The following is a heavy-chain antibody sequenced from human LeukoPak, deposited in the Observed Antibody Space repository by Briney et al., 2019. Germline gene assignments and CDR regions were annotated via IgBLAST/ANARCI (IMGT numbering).Heavy chain of an antibody. J-gene: IGHJ1*01. V-gene: IGHV3-21*01. CDR3: ASDSYSPEYFQH. CDR2: ISLNSAAI. CDR1: GFAFSTYS. D-gene: IGHD2-15*01. Sequence: GGSLRLSCAASGFAFSTYSMNWVRQPPGQGLKWVASISLNSAAIYYADSVKGRFTISRDNAKNSLHLQMDSLRAEDTAVYYCASDSYSPEYFQHWGQGTLVTVSS.